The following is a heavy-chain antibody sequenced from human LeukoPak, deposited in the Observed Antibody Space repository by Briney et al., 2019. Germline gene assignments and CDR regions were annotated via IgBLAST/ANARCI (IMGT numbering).Heavy chain of an antibody. V-gene: IGHV3-30-3*01. CDR1: GFTFSSYT. D-gene: IGHD3-9*01. J-gene: IGHJ6*02. Sequence: GGSLRLSCAASGFTFSSYTIHWVRQAPGRGLEWVAIISYDGVNQHYADSVKGRFTLSRDNSKNTLTLQMNSLRAEDTAVYYCARVWRRMDYNLLTGHGMDVWGQGTTVIVSS. CDR2: ISYDGVNQ. CDR3: ARVWRRMDYNLLTGHGMDV.